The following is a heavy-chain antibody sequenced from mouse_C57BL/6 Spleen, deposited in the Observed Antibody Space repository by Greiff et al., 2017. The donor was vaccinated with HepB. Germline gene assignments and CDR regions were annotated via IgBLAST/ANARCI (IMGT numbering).Heavy chain of an antibody. CDR1: GYTFTSYW. Sequence: QVQLQQPGAELVRPGSSVKLSCKASGYTFTSYWMDWVKQRPGQGLEWIGNIYPSDSETHYNQKFKDKATLTVDRSSSTAYMQLSSLTSEDSAVYCCARLGGSSYGFADWGQGALVTVSA. D-gene: IGHD1-1*01. CDR2: IYPSDSET. V-gene: IGHV1-61*01. J-gene: IGHJ3*01. CDR3: ARLGGSSYGFAD.